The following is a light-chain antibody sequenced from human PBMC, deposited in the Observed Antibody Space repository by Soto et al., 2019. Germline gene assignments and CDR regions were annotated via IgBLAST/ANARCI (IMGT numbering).Light chain of an antibody. Sequence: QSVLTQPASVSGSPGQSITISCTGTSSDVGSYNFVSWYQQHPGKAPKLMIYEVTKRPSGVSNRFSGSKSGNTASLTISGLQAEDEADYYCCSYAGDTSWVFGGGTKVTVL. CDR2: EVT. CDR1: SSDVGSYNF. V-gene: IGLV2-23*02. J-gene: IGLJ3*02. CDR3: CSYAGDTSWV.